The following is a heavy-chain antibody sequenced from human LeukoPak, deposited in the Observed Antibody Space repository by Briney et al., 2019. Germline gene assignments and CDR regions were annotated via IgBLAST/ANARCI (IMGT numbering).Heavy chain of an antibody. Sequence: SETLSLTCAVYGGSFSGYYWSWIRQPPGKGLEWIEEINHSGSTNYNPSLKSRVTISVDTSKNQFSLKLSSVTAADTAVYYCARKGRRYQLPPYYYYGMDVWGKGTTVTVSS. D-gene: IGHD2-2*01. V-gene: IGHV4-34*01. CDR1: GGSFSGYY. CDR3: ARKGRRYQLPPYYYYGMDV. CDR2: INHSGST. J-gene: IGHJ6*04.